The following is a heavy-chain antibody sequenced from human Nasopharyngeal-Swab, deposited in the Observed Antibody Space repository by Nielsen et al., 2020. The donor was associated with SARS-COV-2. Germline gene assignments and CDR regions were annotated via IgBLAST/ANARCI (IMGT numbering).Heavy chain of an antibody. D-gene: IGHD6-13*01. CDR1: GFTFRRHD. J-gene: IGHJ4*02. Sequence: GESLKISCAASGFTFRRHDMTWVRQAPGKGLEWVSTISGSGGSTNYADSVKGRFTISRDNPDNTLYLQMNTLRAEDTAVYYCANRRGGSWHPYCFDYWGQGTLVTVSS. CDR3: ANRRGGSWHPYCFDY. V-gene: IGHV3-23*01. CDR2: ISGSGGST.